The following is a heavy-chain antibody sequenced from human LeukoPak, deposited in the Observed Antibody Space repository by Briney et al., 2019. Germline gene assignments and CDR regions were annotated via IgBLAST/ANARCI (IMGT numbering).Heavy chain of an antibody. CDR3: ARDLASSGSYPYPSIGFDY. D-gene: IGHD1-26*01. CDR2: IGIDSGNT. J-gene: IGHJ4*02. V-gene: IGHV3-48*01. Sequence: GGSLRLSCAASGFTFSDYSMNWVRQAPGKGLEWISYIGIDSGNTNYADSVKGRFTISGDKAKNSLYLQMNSLRVEDTAVYYCARDLASSGSYPYPSIGFDYWGQGTLVTVS. CDR1: GFTFSDYS.